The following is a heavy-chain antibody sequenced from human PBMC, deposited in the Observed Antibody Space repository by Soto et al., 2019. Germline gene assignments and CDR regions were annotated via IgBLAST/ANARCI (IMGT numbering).Heavy chain of an antibody. Sequence: QVQLVQSGAEVKKPGASVKVSCKASGYTFTSYGISWVRQAPGQGLEWMGWISAYNGNTNYAQKLQGRVTMTTDTSPSTAYMELSSLRSDDTAVYYCARDDVDGYYGGYYFDYWGQRTLVTVSS. D-gene: IGHD4-17*01. J-gene: IGHJ4*02. CDR1: GYTFTSYG. CDR3: ARDDVDGYYGGYYFDY. V-gene: IGHV1-18*01. CDR2: ISAYNGNT.